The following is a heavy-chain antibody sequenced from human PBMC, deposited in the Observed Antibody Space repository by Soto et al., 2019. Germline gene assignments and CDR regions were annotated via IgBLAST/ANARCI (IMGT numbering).Heavy chain of an antibody. Sequence: HPGGSLRLSCAASGFTFRNYCLGWVRQAPGKGLEWVANINEDGSEEYYVDSVRGRFIISRDNARNSLFLQMNSLRAEDTAIYYCARIEIGSYDYWGQGNLVTVSS. CDR2: INEDGSEE. CDR1: GFTFRNYC. D-gene: IGHD1-26*01. CDR3: ARIEIGSYDY. V-gene: IGHV3-7*01. J-gene: IGHJ4*02.